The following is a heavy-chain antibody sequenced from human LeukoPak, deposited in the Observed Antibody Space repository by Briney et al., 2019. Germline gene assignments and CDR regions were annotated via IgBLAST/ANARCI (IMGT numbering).Heavy chain of an antibody. J-gene: IGHJ3*02. CDR3: ARERIQLWLIEHAFDI. D-gene: IGHD5-18*01. V-gene: IGHV3-21*01. CDR2: ISSSSSYI. CDR1: GFTFSSYS. Sequence: GGSLRLSCAASGFTFSSYSMNWVRQAPGKGLEWVSSISSSSSYIYYADSVKGRFTISRDNAKNSLYLRMNSLRAEDTAVYYCARERIQLWLIEHAFDIWGQGTTVTVSS.